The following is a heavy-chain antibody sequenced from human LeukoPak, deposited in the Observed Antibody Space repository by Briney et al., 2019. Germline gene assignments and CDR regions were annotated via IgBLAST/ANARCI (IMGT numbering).Heavy chain of an antibody. Sequence: PGRSLRLSCAASGFTFDDYAMHWVRQAPGKGLEWVSGISWNSGSIGYADSVKGRFTISRDNAKNSLYLQMNSLRAEDTALYYCARRLAAGRMGTFDFWGQGTLVTVSS. CDR3: ARRLAAGRMGTFDF. CDR1: GFTFDDYA. CDR2: ISWNSGSI. J-gene: IGHJ4*02. V-gene: IGHV3-9*01. D-gene: IGHD5-24*01.